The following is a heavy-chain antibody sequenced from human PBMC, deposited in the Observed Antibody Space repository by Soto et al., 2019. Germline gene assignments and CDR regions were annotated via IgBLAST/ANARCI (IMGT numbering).Heavy chain of an antibody. V-gene: IGHV1-18*01. CDR2: ISAYNGNT. CDR3: ARDPHSSEYYYYGMDV. CDR1: GYTFPSYA. Sequence: QVQLVQSGAEVKKPGASVKVSCKASGYTFPSYALTWVRQAPGQGLEWMVLISAYNGNTNYAQKLQGRVTMTTDTPTSTAYMELRSLRSDDTAVYYCARDPHSSEYYYYGMDVWGQGTTVTVSS. D-gene: IGHD6-13*01. J-gene: IGHJ6*02.